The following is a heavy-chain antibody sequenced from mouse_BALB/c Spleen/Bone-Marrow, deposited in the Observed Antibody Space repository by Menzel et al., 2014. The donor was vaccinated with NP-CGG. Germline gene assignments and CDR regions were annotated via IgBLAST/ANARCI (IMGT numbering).Heavy chain of an antibody. CDR3: ASPIYYGNYEGFAY. CDR1: GYTLTDYA. CDR2: ISTYSGNT. Sequence: QVQLQQPGPELVRPGVSVKISCKGSGYTLTDYAMHWVKQSHAKSLEWIGVISTYSGNTNYNQKFKGKATMTVDKSSSTAYMELARLTSEDSAIYYCASPIYYGNYEGFAYWGQGTLVTVSA. J-gene: IGHJ3*01. V-gene: IGHV1-67*01. D-gene: IGHD2-1*01.